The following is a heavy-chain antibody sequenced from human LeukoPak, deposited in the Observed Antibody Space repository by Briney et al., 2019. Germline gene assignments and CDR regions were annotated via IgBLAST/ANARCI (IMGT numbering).Heavy chain of an antibody. CDR2: INHSGST. CDR3: ARGEGSYDYVWGSHLKYYFDY. Sequence: PSETLSLTCAVYGGSFSGYYWSWIRQPPGKGLEWIGEINHSGSTNYNPSLKSRVTISVDTSKNRFSLKLSSVTAADTAVYYCARGEGSYDYVWGSHLKYYFDYWGQGTLVTVSS. CDR1: GGSFSGYY. D-gene: IGHD3-16*01. V-gene: IGHV4-34*01. J-gene: IGHJ4*02.